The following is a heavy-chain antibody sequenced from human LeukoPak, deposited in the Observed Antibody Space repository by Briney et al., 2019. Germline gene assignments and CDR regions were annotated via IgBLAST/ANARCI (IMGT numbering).Heavy chain of an antibody. CDR3: ARRLSGYTFDC. Sequence: PSETLSLTCTVSGGSISSSNHHWDWIRQPPGKGLEWIGNIYYSGSTYYNPSLKSRVTISVDTSRNHFSLRLSSVTAADTAVYYCARRLSGYTFDCWGQGTLVTVSS. J-gene: IGHJ4*02. V-gene: IGHV4-39*01. CDR1: GGSISSSNHH. CDR2: IYYSGST. D-gene: IGHD3-16*02.